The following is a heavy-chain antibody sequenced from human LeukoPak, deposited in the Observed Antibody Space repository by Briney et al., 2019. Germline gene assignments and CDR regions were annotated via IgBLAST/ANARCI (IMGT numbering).Heavy chain of an antibody. V-gene: IGHV3-23*01. CDR1: GFTFGSYA. J-gene: IGHJ4*02. CDR2: ISGSGGMT. CDR3: ARGWSGDY. Sequence: GGSLRLSCAVSGFTFGSYAMSWVRQAPGKGPEWVSGISGSGGMTYYADSVKGRFTISRDNYKNTLYLQMNSLIAEDTAVYSCARGWSGDYWGQDTLVTVSS. D-gene: IGHD3-3*01.